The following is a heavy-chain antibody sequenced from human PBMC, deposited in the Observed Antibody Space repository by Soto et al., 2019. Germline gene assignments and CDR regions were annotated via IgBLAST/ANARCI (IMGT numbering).Heavy chain of an antibody. D-gene: IGHD2-2*01. CDR2: INHSGST. CDR1: GDSVSTNSYY. Sequence: SETLSLTCTVSGDSVSTNSYYWSWIRQPPGKGLEWIGEINHSGSTNYNPSLKSRVTISVDTSKNQFSLKLSSVTAADTAVYYCARGSLGYCSSTSCYPRYYYYYGMDVWGQGTTVTVSS. V-gene: IGHV4-39*07. J-gene: IGHJ6*02. CDR3: ARGSLGYCSSTSCYPRYYYYYGMDV.